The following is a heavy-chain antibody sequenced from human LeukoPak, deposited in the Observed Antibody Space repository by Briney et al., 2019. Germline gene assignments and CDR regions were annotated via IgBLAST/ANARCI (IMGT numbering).Heavy chain of an antibody. J-gene: IGHJ5*02. CDR3: ARAVVVAATQSWFDP. CDR2: INPETGDT. CDR1: GYTFTSYG. Sequence: ASVKVSCKASGYTFTSYGISWVRQAPGQGPEWMGWINPETGDTKYTLKFQDRVTLTRDTSITTAYLELSRLRSDDTAVYYCARAVVVAATQSWFDPWGQGTLVTVSS. V-gene: IGHV1-2*02. D-gene: IGHD2-15*01.